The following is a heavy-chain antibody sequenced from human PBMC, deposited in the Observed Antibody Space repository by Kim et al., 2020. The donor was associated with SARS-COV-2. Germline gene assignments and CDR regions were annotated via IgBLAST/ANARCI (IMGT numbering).Heavy chain of an antibody. CDR2: IYYSGTT. Sequence: SETLSLTCTVSGGSISSSSYYWGWIRQPPGKGLEWIGSIYYSGTTYYNPSLKSRVTISVDTSKNQFSLKLSSVTAADTAVYYCARHKRLGVVAAQRHFDYWGQGTLVTVSS. CDR1: GGSISSSSYY. D-gene: IGHD2-15*01. V-gene: IGHV4-39*01. J-gene: IGHJ4*02. CDR3: ARHKRLGVVAAQRHFDY.